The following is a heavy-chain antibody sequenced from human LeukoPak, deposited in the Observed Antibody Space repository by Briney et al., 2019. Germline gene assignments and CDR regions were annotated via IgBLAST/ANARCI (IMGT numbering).Heavy chain of an antibody. J-gene: IGHJ4*02. CDR3: AKDEYVDIVATMGYFDY. V-gene: IGHV3-30*02. D-gene: IGHD5-12*01. CDR2: IRYDGSNK. CDR1: GFTFSSYG. Sequence: GGSLRLSCAASGFTFSSYGMHWVRQAPGKGLEWVAFIRYDGSNKYYADSVKGRFTISRDNSKNTLYLQMNSLRAEDTAVYYCAKDEYVDIVATMGYFDYWGQGTLVTVSS.